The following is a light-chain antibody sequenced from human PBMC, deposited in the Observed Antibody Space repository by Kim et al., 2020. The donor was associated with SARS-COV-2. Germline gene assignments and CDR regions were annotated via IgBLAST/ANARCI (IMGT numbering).Light chain of an antibody. CDR1: QTVSTY. Sequence: VSPGERATRSCSASQTVSTYLAWYQQKPGQAPRLLIYDASSRATGIPDRFSGSGSGTEFTLTISSLQSEDLALYYCQQYMDWRVTFGQGTKVDIK. V-gene: IGKV3-15*01. J-gene: IGKJ1*01. CDR3: QQYMDWRVT. CDR2: DAS.